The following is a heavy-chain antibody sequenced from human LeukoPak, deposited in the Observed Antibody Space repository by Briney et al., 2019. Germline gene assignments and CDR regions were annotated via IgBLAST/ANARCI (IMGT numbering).Heavy chain of an antibody. CDR2: FSAYNGNT. D-gene: IGHD6-19*01. CDR1: GYTFTNYG. V-gene: IGHV1-18*01. J-gene: IGHJ4*02. CDR3: ARGVAGTEGLFEY. Sequence: ASVKVSCKASGYTFTNYGITWVRQAPGQGLEWMRWFSAYNGNTNYAQKLQDRVTMTTDTSTNTAYMELRSLRSDDTAVYFCARGVAGTEGLFEYWGQGTLVTVSS.